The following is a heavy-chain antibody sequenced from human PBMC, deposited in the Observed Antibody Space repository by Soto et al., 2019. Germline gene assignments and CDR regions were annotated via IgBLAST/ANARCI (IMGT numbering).Heavy chain of an antibody. Sequence: SGFTLSSYSMNWVRQDPGKGLEWVSSISRSSSYIFYADSVKGRFTISRDNAKNSLYLQMNSLRAEDTAVYYCARVAGYSGYELVDYWGQGTLVTVSS. CDR2: ISRSSSYI. CDR3: ARVAGYSGYELVDY. J-gene: IGHJ4*02. D-gene: IGHD5-12*01. V-gene: IGHV3-21*01. CDR1: GFTLSSYS.